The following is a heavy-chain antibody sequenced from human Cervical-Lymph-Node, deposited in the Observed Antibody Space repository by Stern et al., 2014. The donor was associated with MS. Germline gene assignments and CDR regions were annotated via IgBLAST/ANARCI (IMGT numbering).Heavy chain of an antibody. CDR2: INTDNGYT. V-gene: IGHV1-3*04. J-gene: IGHJ4*02. CDR3: ARDISVLLRRIQLGVAHYFDS. D-gene: IGHD1-1*01. Sequence: QVQLLQPGAEVKKPGAEVKVSCKASGYNFTTNALHWVRQAPGQSLEWMGWINTDNGYTRSSQTVQGSVNISKEPSSNTVYMAMSSLRSEDTAIYYCARDISVLLRRIQLGVAHYFDSWGQGTLVPVTS. CDR1: GYNFTTNA.